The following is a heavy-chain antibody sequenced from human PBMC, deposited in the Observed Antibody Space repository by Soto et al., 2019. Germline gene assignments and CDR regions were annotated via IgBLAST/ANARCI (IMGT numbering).Heavy chain of an antibody. V-gene: IGHV4-38-2*02. CDR1: GYSIRNGYY. CDR2: IYHSGST. CDR3: ARRGSGGEFYYYYYGMDV. D-gene: IGHD3-10*01. J-gene: IGHJ6*02. Sequence: SETLSLTCTVSGYSIRNGYYWCWIRQPPGKGLEWIGTIYHSGSTYYNPSLKSRVTISVDASENHFSLKLSSVTAADTAVYYCARRGSGGEFYYYYYGMDVWGQGTTVTVSS.